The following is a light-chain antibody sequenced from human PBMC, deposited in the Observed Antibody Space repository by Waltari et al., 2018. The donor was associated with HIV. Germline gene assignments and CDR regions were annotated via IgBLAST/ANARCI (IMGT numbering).Light chain of an antibody. Sequence: QSALTQPASVSGSPGQSITISCTGTSSDVGGYNYVSWYQQPPCKAPKLMIYEVSNRPSGVSNRFSGSKSGNTASLTISGLQAEDEADYYCSSYTSSSPYVFGTGTKVTVL. V-gene: IGLV2-14*01. CDR2: EVS. CDR1: SSDVGGYNY. J-gene: IGLJ1*01. CDR3: SSYTSSSPYV.